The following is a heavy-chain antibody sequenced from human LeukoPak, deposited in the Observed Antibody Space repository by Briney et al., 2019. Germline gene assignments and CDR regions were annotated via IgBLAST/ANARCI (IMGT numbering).Heavy chain of an antibody. CDR1: GFTFSSYA. CDR3: AKAGYDFWSGYFTAYWCDP. J-gene: IGHJ5*02. CDR2: ISGSGGST. V-gene: IGHV3-23*01. D-gene: IGHD3-3*01. Sequence: GGSLRLSCAASGFTFSSYAMSWVRQAPGKGLEWVSAISGSGGSTYYADSVKGRFTISRDNSKNTLYLQMNSLRAEDTAVYYCAKAGYDFWSGYFTAYWCDPWGQGTLVTVSS.